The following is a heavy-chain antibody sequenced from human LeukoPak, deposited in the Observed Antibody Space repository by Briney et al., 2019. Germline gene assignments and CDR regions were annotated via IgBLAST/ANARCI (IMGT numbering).Heavy chain of an antibody. J-gene: IGHJ4*02. Sequence: GGSLRLSCAASGFTFSSYAMSWIRQAPGKGLEWVSYISSSSSYTNYADSVKGRFTISRDNAKNSLYLQMNSLRAEDTAVYYCARDSDSSGWSRGFDYWGQGTLVTVSS. D-gene: IGHD6-19*01. CDR3: ARDSDSSGWSRGFDY. CDR2: ISSSSSYT. V-gene: IGHV3-11*05. CDR1: GFTFSSYA.